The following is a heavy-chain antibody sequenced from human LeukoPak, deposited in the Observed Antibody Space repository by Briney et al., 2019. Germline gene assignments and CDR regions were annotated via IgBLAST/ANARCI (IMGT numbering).Heavy chain of an antibody. CDR1: GLTFRSCE. J-gene: IGHJ4*02. Sequence: QPGGSLRLSCAASGLTFRSCELSWVRQAPGKGLEWVSYISGSGRPISYATSVKGRFTISRDNAKTSLYLQMNSLRDEDTAVYYCARDTNWAFDYWGQGTLVTVSS. D-gene: IGHD1-1*01. CDR3: ARDTNWAFDY. CDR2: ISGSGRPI. V-gene: IGHV3-48*03.